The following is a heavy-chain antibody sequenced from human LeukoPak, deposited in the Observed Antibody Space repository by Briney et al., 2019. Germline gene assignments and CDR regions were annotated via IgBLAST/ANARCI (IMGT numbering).Heavy chain of an antibody. CDR2: IYYSRST. D-gene: IGHD3-22*01. V-gene: IGHV4-39*01. Sequence: SETLSLTCTVSGGSISSSSYYWGWSRQPPGKGLEWIGSIYYSRSTYYNPSLKSRVTISVDTSKNQFSLKLSSLTAADTAVYYCARGVTMIVVVIHDWYFDLWGRGTLVTVSS. CDR1: GGSISSSSYY. CDR3: ARGVTMIVVVIHDWYFDL. J-gene: IGHJ2*01.